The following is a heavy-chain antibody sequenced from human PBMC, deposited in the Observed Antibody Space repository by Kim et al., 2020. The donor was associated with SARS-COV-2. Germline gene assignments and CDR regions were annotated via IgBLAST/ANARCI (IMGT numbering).Heavy chain of an antibody. V-gene: IGHV3-23*01. CDR3: AKSGGSGSYYSPFDY. D-gene: IGHD3-10*01. J-gene: IGHJ4*02. CDR2: ISGSGGTT. CDR1: GFIFSSHG. Sequence: GGSLRLSCAASGFIFSSHGWVRQAPGKGLEWVSGISGSGGTTYYADSVKGRFTISRDNSKNTLYLQMNSLRAEDSAVYYCAKSGGSGSYYSPFDYWGQGTLVTVSS.